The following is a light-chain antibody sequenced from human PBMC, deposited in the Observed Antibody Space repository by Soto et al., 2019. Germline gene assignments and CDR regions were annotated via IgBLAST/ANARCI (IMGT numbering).Light chain of an antibody. J-gene: IGKJ4*01. V-gene: IGKV1-39*01. CDR2: AAS. CDR1: QSISSY. Sequence: DNQMTQDPSALSASVRDRVTITCRASQSISSYLNWYQQKPGKAPKLLIYAASSLQSGVPSRFSGSRSGTEFTLTISSLQPEDFATYYCQQLNGYLELTFGGGTKVDIK. CDR3: QQLNGYLELT.